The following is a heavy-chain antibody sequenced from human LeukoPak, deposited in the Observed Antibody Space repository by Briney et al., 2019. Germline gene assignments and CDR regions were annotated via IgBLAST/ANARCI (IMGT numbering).Heavy chain of an antibody. CDR2: INHSGST. V-gene: IGHV4-34*01. Sequence: SETLSLTCAVYGGSFSGYYWSWIRQPPGKGLEWIGEINHSGSTNYNPSLKSRVTISVDTSKNQFSLKLSSVTAADTAVYYCARKTMTTVTNWGQGTLVTVSS. CDR1: GGSFSGYY. CDR3: ARKTMTTVTN. D-gene: IGHD4-17*01. J-gene: IGHJ4*02.